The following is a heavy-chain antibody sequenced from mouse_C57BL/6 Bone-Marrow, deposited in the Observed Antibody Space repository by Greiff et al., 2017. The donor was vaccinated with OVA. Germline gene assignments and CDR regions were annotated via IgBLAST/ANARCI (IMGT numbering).Heavy chain of an antibody. D-gene: IGHD2-3*01. CDR1: GYAFSSSW. Sequence: QVQLQQPGPELVKPGASVKISCKASGYAFSSSWMNWVKQRPGKGLEWIGRIYPGDGDTNYNGKFKGKATLTADKSSSTAYMQLSSLTSEDSAVYFCARRGYSYYFDYWGQGTTLTVSS. J-gene: IGHJ2*01. CDR3: ARRGYSYYFDY. CDR2: IYPGDGDT. V-gene: IGHV1-82*01.